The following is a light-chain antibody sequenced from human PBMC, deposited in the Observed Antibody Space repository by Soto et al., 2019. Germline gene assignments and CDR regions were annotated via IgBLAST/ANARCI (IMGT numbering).Light chain of an antibody. CDR1: SGDVGAYNH. CDR3: SSYTSSTPYV. V-gene: IGLV2-8*01. Sequence: QSVLTQPPSASGSPGQSVTISCTGTSGDVGAYNHVSWYQQHPGKPPKFLIFEVSKRPSGVPDRFSGSKSGNTASLTVSGLQAEDEADYYCSSYTSSTPYVFGTGTKLTVL. J-gene: IGLJ1*01. CDR2: EVS.